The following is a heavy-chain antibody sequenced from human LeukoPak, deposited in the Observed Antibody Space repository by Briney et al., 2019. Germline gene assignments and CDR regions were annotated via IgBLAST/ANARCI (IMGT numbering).Heavy chain of an antibody. V-gene: IGHV3-21*01. Sequence: GGSLRLSCAASGFTYSSYSMNWVRQAPGMGLEWVSSISSSSSYIYYADSVKGRFTISRDNAKNSLYLQMNSLRAEDTAVYYCARDRGPYRSDYWGQGTLVTVSS. CDR3: ARDRGPYRSDY. CDR1: GFTYSSYS. D-gene: IGHD5-18*01. CDR2: ISSSSSYI. J-gene: IGHJ4*02.